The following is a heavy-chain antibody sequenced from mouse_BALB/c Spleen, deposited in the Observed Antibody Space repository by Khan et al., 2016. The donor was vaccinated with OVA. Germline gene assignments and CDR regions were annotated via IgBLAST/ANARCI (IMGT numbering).Heavy chain of an antibody. CDR3: ASHLTGSFDY. CDR1: GFTFSSYS. J-gene: IGHJ3*01. Sequence: EVELVESGGDLVKPGGSLKLSCAASGFTFSSYSMSWVRQIPDKRLEWVATMSSGGDYTYYPASVKGRFTISRDNAKNTLYLQMSSLKSEDTAMYDCASHLTGSFDYWGQGTPVTVSA. V-gene: IGHV5-6*01. CDR2: MSSGGDYT.